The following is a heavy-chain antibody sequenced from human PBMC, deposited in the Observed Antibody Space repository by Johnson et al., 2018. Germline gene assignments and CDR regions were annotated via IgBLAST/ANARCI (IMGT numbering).Heavy chain of an antibody. V-gene: IGHV1-8*01. CDR1: GYTFTSYD. CDR2: MNPNSGNT. Sequence: QVQLVQSGAEVKKPGASVKVSCKASGYTFTSYDINWVRQATGQGLEWMGWMNPNSGNTGYAQKFQGRVTMTRNTSISTAYMELSSLRSGDTAVDYCAGGKGFYRRFTPSRPAGYYYMDVWGKGTTVTVSS. J-gene: IGHJ6*03. D-gene: IGHD6-19*01. CDR3: AGGKGFYRRFTPSRPAGYYYMDV.